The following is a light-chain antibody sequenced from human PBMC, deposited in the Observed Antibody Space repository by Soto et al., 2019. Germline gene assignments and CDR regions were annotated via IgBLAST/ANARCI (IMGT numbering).Light chain of an antibody. CDR2: GNS. CDR3: QSYDSSLRGV. V-gene: IGLV1-40*01. CDR1: SSNIGAGYD. J-gene: IGLJ1*01. Sequence: QSVLTQPPSVSGAPGQRVTIFCTGSSSNIGAGYDVHWYQQVPGTAPKLLIYGNSNRPSGVPERFSGSKSDTSASLAITGLQAEDEADYYCQSYDSSLRGVFGTGTKVTVL.